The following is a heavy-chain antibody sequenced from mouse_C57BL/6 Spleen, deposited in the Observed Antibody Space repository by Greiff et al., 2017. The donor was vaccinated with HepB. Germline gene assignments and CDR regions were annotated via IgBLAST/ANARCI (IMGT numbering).Heavy chain of an antibody. D-gene: IGHD2-4*01. CDR3: TRGYDYPWFAY. V-gene: IGHV1-15*01. CDR2: IDPETGGT. J-gene: IGHJ3*01. CDR1: GYTFTDYE. Sequence: QVQLKESGAELVRPGASVTLSCKASGYTFTDYEMHWVKQTPVHGLEWIGAIDPETGGTAYNQKFKGKAILTADKSSSTAYMELRSLTSEDSAVYYCTRGYDYPWFAYWGQGTLVTVSA.